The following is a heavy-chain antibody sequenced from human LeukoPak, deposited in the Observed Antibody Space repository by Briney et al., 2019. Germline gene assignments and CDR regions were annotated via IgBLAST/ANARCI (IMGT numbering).Heavy chain of an antibody. CDR3: ASIAAAYHFDY. CDR1: GGPFSGYY. J-gene: IGHJ4*02. Sequence: SETLSLTCAVYGGPFSGYYWSWIRQPPGKGLEWIGEINHSGSTNYNPSLKSRVTISVDTSKNQFSLKLSSVTAADTAVYYCASIAAAYHFDYWGQGTLVTVSS. V-gene: IGHV4-34*01. D-gene: IGHD6-13*01. CDR2: INHSGST.